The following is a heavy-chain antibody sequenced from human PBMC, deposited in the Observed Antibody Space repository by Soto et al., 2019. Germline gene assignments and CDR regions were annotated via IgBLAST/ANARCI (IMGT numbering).Heavy chain of an antibody. CDR1: GLTFKNAW. CDR2: IKNKPDGGTT. V-gene: IGHV3-15*01. CDR3: ATVGYCGGDWCYASYYGMDV. D-gene: IGHD2-21*02. Sequence: GGSLRLSCAVSGLTFKNAWVTWVRRAPGKGLEWIGRIKNKPDGGTTDYAAPVKGRFIISRDDSKNMLYLQMHSLKTEDTAVYYCATVGYCGGDWCYASYYGMDVWGQGTTVTVYS. J-gene: IGHJ6*02.